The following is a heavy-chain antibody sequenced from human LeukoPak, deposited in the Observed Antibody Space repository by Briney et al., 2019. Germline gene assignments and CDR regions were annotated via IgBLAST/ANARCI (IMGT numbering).Heavy chain of an antibody. CDR2: IWYDGSNK. Sequence: QPGGSLRLSCAASGFTFSSYGMHWVRQAPGKGLEGVAVIWYDGSNKYYADSVKGRFTISRDNSENTLYLQMNSLRAEDTAVYYCARTETAMVSFDYWGQGTLVTASS. V-gene: IGHV3-33*01. D-gene: IGHD5-18*01. CDR1: GFTFSSYG. CDR3: ARTETAMVSFDY. J-gene: IGHJ4*02.